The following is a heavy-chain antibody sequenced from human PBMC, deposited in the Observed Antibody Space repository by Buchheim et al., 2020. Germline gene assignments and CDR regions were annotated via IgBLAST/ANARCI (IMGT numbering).Heavy chain of an antibody. D-gene: IGHD2-15*01. J-gene: IGHJ5*02. CDR3: ARVCQRLLPYNWFDP. CDR2: IYYSGST. V-gene: IGHV4-61*01. CDR1: GGSVSSGSYY. Sequence: QVQLQESGPGLVKPSETLSLTCTVSGGSVSSGSYYWSWIRQPPGKGLEWIGYIYYSGSTNYNPSLKSRVTISVDPSKNQFSLKLGSVTAADTAVYCCARVCQRLLPYNWFDPWGQGTL.